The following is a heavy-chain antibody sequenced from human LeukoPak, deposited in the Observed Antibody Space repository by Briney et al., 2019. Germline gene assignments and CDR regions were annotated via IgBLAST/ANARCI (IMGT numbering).Heavy chain of an antibody. D-gene: IGHD3-10*01. CDR3: TPAGGSGSYSGY. J-gene: IGHJ4*02. CDR2: IRSKANSYAT. CDR1: GFTFSGSA. Sequence: GESLRLSCAASGFTFSGSAMHWVRQASGKGLEWVGRIRSKANSYATAYAASVKGRFTISRDDSKNTAYLQMNSLKTEDTAVYYCTPAGGSGSYSGYWGQGTLVTVSS. V-gene: IGHV3-73*01.